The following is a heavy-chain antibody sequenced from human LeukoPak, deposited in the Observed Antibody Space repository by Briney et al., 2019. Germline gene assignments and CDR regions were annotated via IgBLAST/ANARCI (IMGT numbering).Heavy chain of an antibody. D-gene: IGHD6-19*01. CDR3: AGRRSSGWYAY. J-gene: IGHJ4*02. V-gene: IGHV3-53*01. CDR1: GFTVSSDY. CDR2: IYDSGTT. Sequence: GGSLRLSCATSGFTVSSDYMSWVRQAPGKGLEWVSVIYDSGTTYYADSVKGRFLIFRDTSKNTVDLQMNSLRVEDTAVYYCAGRRSSGWYAYWGQGTLVTVSS.